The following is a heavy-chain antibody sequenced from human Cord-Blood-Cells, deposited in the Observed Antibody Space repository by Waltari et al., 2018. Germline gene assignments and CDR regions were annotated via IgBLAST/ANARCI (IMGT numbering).Heavy chain of an antibody. Sequence: QLQLQESGPGLVKPSETLSLTCTVSGGAISSSSYYWGWIRQTPGKGLEWIGSIYYSGSTYYNPSIKSRVAISVDTSKNQFSLKLSSVTAADTAVYYCARRTPWVDYWGQGTLVTVSS. CDR3: ARRTPWVDY. J-gene: IGHJ4*02. CDR1: GGAISSSSYY. V-gene: IGHV4-39*01. D-gene: IGHD2-15*01. CDR2: IYYSGST.